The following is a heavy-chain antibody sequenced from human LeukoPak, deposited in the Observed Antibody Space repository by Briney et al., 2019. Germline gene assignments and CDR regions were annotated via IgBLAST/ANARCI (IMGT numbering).Heavy chain of an antibody. D-gene: IGHD6-19*01. V-gene: IGHV3-30*18. J-gene: IGHJ4*02. CDR1: GFTLSNYG. CDR2: ISYDETNK. CDR3: TQDVSNGYRSVNFDY. Sequence: QPGGSLRLSCVASGFTLSNYGMHWVRQAPGKGLEGGAVISYDETNKYYTESVKGRFTISRDQSKNALYLQMNSLRVEDTAVYYCTQDVSNGYRSVNFDYWGQGILVTVSS.